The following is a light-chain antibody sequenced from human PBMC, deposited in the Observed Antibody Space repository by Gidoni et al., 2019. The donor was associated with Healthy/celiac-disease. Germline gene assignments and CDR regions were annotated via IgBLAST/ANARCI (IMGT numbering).Light chain of an antibody. Sequence: SSDLTQQPSGPVSPGQQASITCSGDKLGEKSASWDQQKPGQSPVLVIYQDSKRPSGTPERFSGSNSGNTATLTISGTQAMDEADYYCQAWDSSTVVFGGGTKLTVL. CDR1: KLGEKS. V-gene: IGLV3-1*01. CDR3: QAWDSSTVV. CDR2: QDS. J-gene: IGLJ2*01.